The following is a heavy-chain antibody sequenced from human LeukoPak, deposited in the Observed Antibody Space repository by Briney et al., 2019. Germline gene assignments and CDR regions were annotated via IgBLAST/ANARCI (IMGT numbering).Heavy chain of an antibody. J-gene: IGHJ4*02. CDR2: MYYSGST. CDR1: GGSISSGSYY. CDR3: ASRPYYYGSGSYNY. V-gene: IGHV4-39*07. D-gene: IGHD3-10*01. Sequence: SETLSLTCTVSGGSISSGSYYWGWIRQPPGKGLEWIGSMYYSGSTYYNASLKSRVTISVDTSKNQCSLKLSSVTAADTAVYYCASRPYYYGSGSYNYWGQGTLVTVSS.